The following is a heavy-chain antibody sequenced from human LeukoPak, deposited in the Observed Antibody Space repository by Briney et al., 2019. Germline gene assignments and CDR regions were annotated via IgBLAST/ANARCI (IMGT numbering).Heavy chain of an antibody. V-gene: IGHV3-23*01. D-gene: IGHD2-2*01. CDR1: GFTFSSYA. J-gene: IGHJ4*02. CDR2: ISGSGGST. CDR3: AKGYESFCRRKYYFDY. Sequence: GGSLRLSCAASGFTFSSYAMSWVRQAPGKGLEWVSAISGSGGSTYYADSVKGRFTISRDTSKNTLYLQMNSLRAEDTAVYYCAKGYESFCRRKYYFDYWGQGTLVTVSS.